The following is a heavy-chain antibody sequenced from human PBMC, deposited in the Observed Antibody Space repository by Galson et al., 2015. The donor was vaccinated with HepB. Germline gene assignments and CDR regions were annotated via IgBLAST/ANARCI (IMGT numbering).Heavy chain of an antibody. CDR2: IYHSGST. Sequence: SETLSLTCAVSGGSISSSNWWSWVRQPPGKGLEWIGEIYHSGSTNYNPSLKSRVTISVDKSKNQFSLKLSSVTAADTAIYYCARAGGGLSAAHYAMDVWGQGTTVTVSS. CDR3: ARAGGGLSAAHYAMDV. D-gene: IGHD3-16*02. CDR1: GGSISSSNW. V-gene: IGHV4-4*02. J-gene: IGHJ6*02.